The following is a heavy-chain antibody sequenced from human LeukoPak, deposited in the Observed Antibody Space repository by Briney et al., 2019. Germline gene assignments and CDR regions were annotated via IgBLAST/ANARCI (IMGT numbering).Heavy chain of an antibody. CDR3: ARVPKVGATNNAFDI. CDR2: ISSSSSTI. Sequence: PGGSLRLSCAASGFTFSTYSTNWVRQAPGKGLEWVSYISSSSSTILYADSVKGRFTISIDNAKNSLYLQMNSLRAEDTAVYYCARVPKVGATNNAFDIWGQGTMVTVSS. V-gene: IGHV3-48*01. J-gene: IGHJ3*02. CDR1: GFTFSTYS. D-gene: IGHD1-26*01.